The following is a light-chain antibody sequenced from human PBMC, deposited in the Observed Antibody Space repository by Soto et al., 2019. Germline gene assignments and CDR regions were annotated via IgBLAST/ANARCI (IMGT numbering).Light chain of an antibody. CDR2: EVN. J-gene: IGLJ1*01. V-gene: IGLV2-14*01. CDR3: SSYTSSSTYV. Sequence: QSALTQPASVAGSPGQSITISCTGTSSDVVGYNYVSWYQQHPGKAPKVMIYEVNYRPSGVSNRFSGSKSGNTASLTISGLQTEDEADYYCSSYTSSSTYVFGTGTKLTVL. CDR1: SSDVVGYNY.